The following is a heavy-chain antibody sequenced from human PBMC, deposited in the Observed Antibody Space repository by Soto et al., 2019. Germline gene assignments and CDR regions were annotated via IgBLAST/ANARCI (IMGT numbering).Heavy chain of an antibody. Sequence: QVQLVQSGTEVKRPGASVQVSCRASRYTFTSHGLHWVRQAPGQRLEWMGWINPGNGKVKYSQKFQGRFIIIRDTSASTASMELISLTYEDTAVYFCAREAGRFSGYDSAFDIWGQGTMVTVSS. J-gene: IGHJ3*02. V-gene: IGHV1-3*01. CDR3: AREAGRFSGYDSAFDI. CDR2: INPGNGKV. D-gene: IGHD5-12*01. CDR1: RYTFTSHG.